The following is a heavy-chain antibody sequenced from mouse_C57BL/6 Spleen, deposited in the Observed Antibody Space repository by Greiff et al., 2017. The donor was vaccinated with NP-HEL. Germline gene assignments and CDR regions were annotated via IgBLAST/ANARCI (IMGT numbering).Heavy chain of an antibody. Sequence: VQLKESGAELVKPGASVKISCKASGYAFSSYRMNWVKQRPGKGLEWIGQIYPGDGDTNYNGKFKGKATLTADKSSSTAYMQLSSLTSEDSAVYFCARGSNHWYFDVWGTGTTVTVSS. CDR2: IYPGDGDT. D-gene: IGHD2-5*01. CDR1: GYAFSSYR. V-gene: IGHV1-80*01. J-gene: IGHJ1*03. CDR3: ARGSNHWYFDV.